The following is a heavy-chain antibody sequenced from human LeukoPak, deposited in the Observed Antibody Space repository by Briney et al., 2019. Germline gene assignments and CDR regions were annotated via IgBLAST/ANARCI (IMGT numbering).Heavy chain of an antibody. CDR1: GFTFSSYG. Sequence: PGGSLRLSCAASGFTFSSYGMTWVRQVAGRGLEWVSSISGSGGTTHYADSVKVRFIISRDDSKRTLNLQMDSLTAEDTAVYYCAKASAMIVVVSKHFDYWGQGTVVTVSS. CDR3: AKASAMIVVVSKHFDY. V-gene: IGHV3-23*01. CDR2: ISGSGGTT. J-gene: IGHJ4*02. D-gene: IGHD3-22*01.